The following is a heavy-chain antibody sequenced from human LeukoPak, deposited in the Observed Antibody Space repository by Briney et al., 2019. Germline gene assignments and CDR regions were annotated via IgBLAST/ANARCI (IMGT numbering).Heavy chain of an antibody. Sequence: PGRSLRLSCVTSGFTFSSYGMSWVRQALGKGLEWVSAISGSGGSTYYADSVKGRFTISRDNSKNTLYLQMNSLRAEDTAVYYCAKGCSGGSCDYFDYWGQGTLVTVSS. V-gene: IGHV3-23*01. CDR3: AKGCSGGSCDYFDY. CDR2: ISGSGGST. J-gene: IGHJ4*02. CDR1: GFTFSSYG. D-gene: IGHD2-15*01.